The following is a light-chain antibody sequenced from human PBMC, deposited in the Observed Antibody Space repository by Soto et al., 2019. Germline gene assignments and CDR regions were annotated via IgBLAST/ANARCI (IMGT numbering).Light chain of an antibody. J-gene: IGKJ4*01. Sequence: DVVMTQAPLSLPVTLGQPASISCRSSQSLVYSYVNTYLNWFQKRRGQSTMRLIYSGSNRDSGVQDRFRGSGSCTDLTLKISRVEAEDVGVYSCMQCTHWPITFGGGTKVEIK. V-gene: IGKV2-30*01. CDR1: QSLVYSYVNTY. CDR3: MQCTHWPIT. CDR2: SGS.